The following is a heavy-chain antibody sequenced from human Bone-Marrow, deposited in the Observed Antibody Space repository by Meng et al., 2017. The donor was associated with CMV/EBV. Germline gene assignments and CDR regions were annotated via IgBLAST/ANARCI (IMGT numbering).Heavy chain of an antibody. CDR3: ARSKVATIVGGYVVIATTGYCYGMYV. CDR2: MNPNSVNT. V-gene: IGHV1-8*03. J-gene: IGHJ6*02. CDR1: GYTFTSYD. Sequence: ASVKVSCKASGYTFTSYDNNRVRQATGQVLEWIGWMNPNSVNTGYAQKFQGRVTITRNTSISTVYMERSRLRSDDTAVYYCARSKVATIVGGYVVIATTGYCYGMYVWGQGTTVTVSS. D-gene: IGHD2-21*01.